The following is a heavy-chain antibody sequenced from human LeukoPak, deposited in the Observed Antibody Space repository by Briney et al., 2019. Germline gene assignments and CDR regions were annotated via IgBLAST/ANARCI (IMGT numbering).Heavy chain of an antibody. Sequence: GGSLRLSCAASRFTFSSYSMNWVRQAPGKGLEWVSSISSSSSYIYYADSVKGRFTISRDNAKNSLYLQMNSLRAEDTAVYYCARDTYYDILTGPSRLDVWGKGTTVTVSS. D-gene: IGHD3-9*01. CDR3: ARDTYYDILTGPSRLDV. CDR1: RFTFSSYS. V-gene: IGHV3-21*01. CDR2: ISSSSSYI. J-gene: IGHJ6*04.